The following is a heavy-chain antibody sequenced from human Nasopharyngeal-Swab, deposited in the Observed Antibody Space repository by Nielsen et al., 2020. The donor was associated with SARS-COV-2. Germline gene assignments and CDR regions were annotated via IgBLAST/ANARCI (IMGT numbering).Heavy chain of an antibody. CDR1: GFSLSTSGMC. V-gene: IGHV2-70*11. Sequence: SGPTLVTPTQTLPLTCTFSGFSLSTSGMCVSWIRQPPGKALEWLARIDWDDDKYYSTSLKTRLTISKDTSKNQVVLTMTNMDPVDTATYYCARGTAMVTAFDYWGQGTLVTVSS. CDR2: IDWDDDK. J-gene: IGHJ4*02. D-gene: IGHD5-18*01. CDR3: ARGTAMVTAFDY.